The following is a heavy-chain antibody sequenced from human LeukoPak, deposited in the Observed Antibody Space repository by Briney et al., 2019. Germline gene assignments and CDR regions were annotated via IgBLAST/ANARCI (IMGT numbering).Heavy chain of an antibody. D-gene: IGHD6-6*01. V-gene: IGHV5-51*01. CDR3: ARRYDTSSIDY. CDR1: GYTFTSYW. Sequence: GESLKISCKGSGYTFTSYWIGWVRQMPGKGLELMGIIYPGDSDTRYSPSFQGQVTISADKSISTAYLQWSSLKASDTAMYYCARRYDTSSIDYWGQGTLVTVSS. J-gene: IGHJ4*02. CDR2: IYPGDSDT.